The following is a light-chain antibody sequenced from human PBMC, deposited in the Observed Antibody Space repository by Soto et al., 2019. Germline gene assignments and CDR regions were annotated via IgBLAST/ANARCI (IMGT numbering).Light chain of an antibody. CDR1: QSVSNN. V-gene: IGKV3-15*01. Sequence: EIVMTQSPATLSVSPGERATLSCRASQSVSNNLAWYQKKPGQAPRLLIYGASSGATGIPARFSSSGSGTESTLTISSLQSEDFALYYYQQYNNWWTFGQGTRVEIK. J-gene: IGKJ1*01. CDR3: QQYNNWWT. CDR2: GAS.